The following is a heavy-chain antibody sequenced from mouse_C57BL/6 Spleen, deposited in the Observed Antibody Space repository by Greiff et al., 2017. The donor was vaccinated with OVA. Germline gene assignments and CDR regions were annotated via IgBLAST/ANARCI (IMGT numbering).Heavy chain of an antibody. CDR1: GFSFNTYA. Sequence: DAGGGLVQPKGSLKLSCAASGFSFNTYAMNWVRQAPGKGLEWVARIRSKSNNYATYYADSVKDRFTISRDDSESMLYLQMNNLKTEDTAMYYCVRGAQAHFDYWGQGTTLTVSS. CDR2: IRSKSNNYAT. V-gene: IGHV10-1*01. J-gene: IGHJ2*01. CDR3: VRGAQAHFDY. D-gene: IGHD3-2*02.